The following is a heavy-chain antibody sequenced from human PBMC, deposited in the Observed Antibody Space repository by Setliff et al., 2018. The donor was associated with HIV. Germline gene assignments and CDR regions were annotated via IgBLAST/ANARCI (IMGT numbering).Heavy chain of an antibody. CDR3: VTVVQDDLGVVLFDY. CDR2: IYTSGTT. J-gene: IGHJ4*02. Sequence: SETLSLTCTVSGGSISSGSYYWTWIRQPAGKGLEWIGHIYTSGTTDYNPSLKSRVTTSVDTSKNQFSLKLSSVTAADTAIYYCVTVVQDDLGVVLFDYWGQGTLVTVSS. CDR1: GGSISSGSYY. V-gene: IGHV4-61*09. D-gene: IGHD3-3*01.